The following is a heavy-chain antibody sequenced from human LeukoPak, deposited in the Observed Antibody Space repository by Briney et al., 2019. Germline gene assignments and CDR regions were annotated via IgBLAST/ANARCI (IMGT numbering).Heavy chain of an antibody. CDR2: IIPIFGTA. V-gene: IGHV1-69*13. Sequence: ASVKVSCKASGGTFSSYAISWVRQAPGQGLEWMGGIIPIFGTANYAQKFQGRVTITADESTSTAYMELSSLRSEDTAVYYCARAISPGTSTPDYWGQGTPVTVSS. CDR1: GGTFSSYA. D-gene: IGHD1-7*01. J-gene: IGHJ4*02. CDR3: ARAISPGTSTPDY.